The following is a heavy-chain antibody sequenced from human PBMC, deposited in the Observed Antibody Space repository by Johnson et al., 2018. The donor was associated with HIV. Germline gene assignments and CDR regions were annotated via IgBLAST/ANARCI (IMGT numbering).Heavy chain of an antibody. J-gene: IGHJ3*02. V-gene: IGHV3-33*06. CDR2: IWYDGSNK. CDR3: AKDLYSSSWTNYAFDI. D-gene: IGHD6-13*01. CDR1: GFTFSSYG. Sequence: QVQLVESGGGVVQPGRSLRLSCAASGFTFSSYGMHWVRQAPGKGLEWVAVIWYDGSNKYYADSVKGRFTISRDNSKNTVYLQMNGLRAEDTAVYHCAKDLYSSSWTNYAFDIWGQGTMVTVSS.